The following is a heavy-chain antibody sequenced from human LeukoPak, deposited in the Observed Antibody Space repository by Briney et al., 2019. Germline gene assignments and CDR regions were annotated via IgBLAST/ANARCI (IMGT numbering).Heavy chain of an antibody. J-gene: IGHJ4*02. CDR1: GGSFSGYY. V-gene: IGHV4-34*01. D-gene: IGHD6-13*01. Sequence: SETLSLTCAVYGGSFSGYYWNWIRQPPGKGLEWIGEINHSGSTNYNPSLKSRVTISVDTSKNQFSLKLSSVTAADTAVYYCARGDLLAAAVDYWGQGTLVTVSS. CDR3: ARGDLLAAAVDY. CDR2: INHSGST.